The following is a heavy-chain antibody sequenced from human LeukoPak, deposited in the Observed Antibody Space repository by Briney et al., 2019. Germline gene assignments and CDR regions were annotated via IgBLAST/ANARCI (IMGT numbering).Heavy chain of an antibody. CDR1: GYTFTSYD. CDR3: ARGPPKVYSSSRWPFY. CDR2: MNPNSGNT. Sequence: ASVKVSCKASGYTFTSYDINWVRQATGQGLEWMVWMNPNSGNTGYAQKFQGRVTMTRNTSISTAYMELSSLRSEDTAVYYCARGPPKVYSSSRWPFYWGQGTLVTVSS. J-gene: IGHJ4*02. V-gene: IGHV1-8*01. D-gene: IGHD6-6*01.